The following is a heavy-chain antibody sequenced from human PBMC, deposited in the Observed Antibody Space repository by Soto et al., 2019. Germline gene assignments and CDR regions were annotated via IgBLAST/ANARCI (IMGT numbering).Heavy chain of an antibody. CDR3: ARVPSHNVLLWFGESDY. V-gene: IGHV4-30-4*01. D-gene: IGHD3-10*01. CDR1: GGSISSGDYY. Sequence: QVQLQESGPGLVKPSQTLSLTCTVSGGSISSGDYYWSWIRQPPGKGLEWIGYIYYSGSTYYNPSLKSRVTISVDTSKNQFSLKLSSVTAADTAVYYCARVPSHNVLLWFGESDYWGQGTLVTVSS. CDR2: IYYSGST. J-gene: IGHJ4*02.